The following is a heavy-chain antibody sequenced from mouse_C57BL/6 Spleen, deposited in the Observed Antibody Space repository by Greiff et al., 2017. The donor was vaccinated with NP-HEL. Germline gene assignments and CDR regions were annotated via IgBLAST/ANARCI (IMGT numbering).Heavy chain of an antibody. CDR2: IDPSDSYT. J-gene: IGHJ2*01. CDR3: ARWDYGDY. V-gene: IGHV1-59*01. Sequence: QVHVKQSGAELVRPGTSVKLSCKASGYTFTSYWMHWVKQRPGQGLEWIGVIDPSDSYTNYNQKFKGKATLTVDTSSSTAYMQLSSLTSEDSAVYYCARWDYGDYWGQGTTLTVSS. CDR1: GYTFTSYW. D-gene: IGHD2-4*01.